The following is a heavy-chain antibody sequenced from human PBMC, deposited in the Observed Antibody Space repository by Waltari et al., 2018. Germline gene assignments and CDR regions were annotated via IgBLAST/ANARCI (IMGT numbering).Heavy chain of an antibody. Sequence: EVQLVESGGGSVQPGRSLRLSCAASGFTFDDYAMHWVRQAPGKGLEWVSGISWNSGTTGYADSVKGRFTVSRDNAKNSLYLQMNSLRAEDTALYYCAKDLSVAATGFDYWGQGTLVTVSS. CDR2: ISWNSGTT. CDR1: GFTFDDYA. V-gene: IGHV3-9*01. J-gene: IGHJ4*02. CDR3: AKDLSVAATGFDY. D-gene: IGHD6-19*01.